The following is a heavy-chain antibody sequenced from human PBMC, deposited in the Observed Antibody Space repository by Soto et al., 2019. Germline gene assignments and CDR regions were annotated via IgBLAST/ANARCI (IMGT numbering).Heavy chain of an antibody. D-gene: IGHD4-17*01. CDR1: GFTFTNYA. J-gene: IGHJ6*03. CDR2: ISGSGGST. CDR3: AKGGDYIKYYYYYYYMDV. Sequence: GGSLRLSCTASGFTFTNYAMSWVRQAPGKGLEWVSAISGSGGSTYYADSVKGWFTISRDNSKNTLYLQMNSLRAEDTAVYYCAKGGDYIKYYYYYYYMDVWGKGTTVTVSS. V-gene: IGHV3-23*01.